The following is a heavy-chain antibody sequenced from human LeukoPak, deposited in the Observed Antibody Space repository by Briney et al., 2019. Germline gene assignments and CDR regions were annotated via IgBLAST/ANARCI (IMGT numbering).Heavy chain of an antibody. CDR2: ISYDGSNK. D-gene: IGHD3-22*01. CDR1: GFNFRDAA. J-gene: IGHJ4*02. Sequence: GGSLRLSCAASGFNFRDAAMTWVRQAPGKGLEWVAVISYDGSNKYYADSVKGRFTISRDNSKNTLYLQMNSLRAEDTAVYYCARVLNYYDSSGYYFSYWGQGTLVTVSS. CDR3: ARVLNYYDSSGYYFSY. V-gene: IGHV3-30-3*01.